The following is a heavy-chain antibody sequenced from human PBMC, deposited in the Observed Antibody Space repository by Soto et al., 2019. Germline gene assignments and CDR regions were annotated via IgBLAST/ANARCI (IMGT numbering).Heavy chain of an antibody. V-gene: IGHV4-34*01. CDR1: GGSFSGYY. CDR3: ARGRLRSCSGRSCERAVFDI. CDR2: LNLGGST. J-gene: IGHJ3*02. D-gene: IGHD2-15*01. Sequence: QVQLQQWGAGLLKPSETLSLTCAVYGGSFSGYYWNWIRQPPGKGLEWIGDLNLGGSTNYNASLKRRVSISVDPSKNQFSLKLSSVTAADTAVYYCARGRLRSCSGRSCERAVFDIWGQGTMATVS.